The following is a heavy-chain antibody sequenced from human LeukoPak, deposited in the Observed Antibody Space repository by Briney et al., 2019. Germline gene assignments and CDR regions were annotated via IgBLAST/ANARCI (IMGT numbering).Heavy chain of an antibody. CDR2: ISSRSSST. D-gene: IGHD6-13*01. J-gene: IGHJ4*02. Sequence: GGSLRLSCAASGFTFSDYYMSWIRQAPGKGLEWVSYISSRSSSTDYADSVKGRFTISRDNAKKSLYLQMNSLRAEDTAVYYCAKESRSSSWSYFDYWGQGTLVTVSS. CDR3: AKESRSSSWSYFDY. V-gene: IGHV3-11*05. CDR1: GFTFSDYY.